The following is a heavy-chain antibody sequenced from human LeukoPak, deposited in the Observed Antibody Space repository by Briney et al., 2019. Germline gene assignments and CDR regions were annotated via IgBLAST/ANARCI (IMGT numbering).Heavy chain of an antibody. V-gene: IGHV4-34*01. J-gene: IGHJ1*01. CDR3: ARGALGPRLQH. CDR1: GGSFSGFY. Sequence: SETLSLTCAVSGGSFSGFYWSWIRQPPGKGLELIGEINQSGGTNYNPSLKSRVTISVDTSKNQMSLKLSSVTAADTAVYYCARGALGPRLQHWGQGTLVTVSA. CDR2: INQSGGT. D-gene: IGHD3-16*01.